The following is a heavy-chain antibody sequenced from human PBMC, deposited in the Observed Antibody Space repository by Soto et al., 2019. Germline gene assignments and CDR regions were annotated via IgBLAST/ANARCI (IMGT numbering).Heavy chain of an antibody. V-gene: IGHV3-33*01. CDR2: IWYDGSNK. D-gene: IGHD5-12*01. J-gene: IGHJ4*02. CDR3: ARVYGMATILDY. Sequence: GGSLRLSCAASGFTFSSYGMHLVRQAPGKGLEWVAVIWYDGSNKYYADSVKGRFTISRDNSKNTLYLQMNSLRAEDTAVYYCARVYGMATILDYWGQGTLVTVSS. CDR1: GFTFSSYG.